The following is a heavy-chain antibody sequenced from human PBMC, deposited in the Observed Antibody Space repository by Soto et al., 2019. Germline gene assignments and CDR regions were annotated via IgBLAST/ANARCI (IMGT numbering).Heavy chain of an antibody. Sequence: SVKVSCKASGGTFSSYAISWVRQAPGQGLEWMGGIIPIFGTANYAQKFQGRVTITADESTSTAYMELSSLRSEDTAVYYCARHLYLDYSNPSFDYWGQGTLVTVSS. CDR3: ARHLYLDYSNPSFDY. CDR2: IIPIFGTA. J-gene: IGHJ4*02. D-gene: IGHD4-4*01. CDR1: GGTFSSYA. V-gene: IGHV1-69*13.